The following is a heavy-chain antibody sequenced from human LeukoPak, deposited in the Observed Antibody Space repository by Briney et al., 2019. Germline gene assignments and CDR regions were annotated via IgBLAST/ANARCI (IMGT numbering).Heavy chain of an antibody. CDR2: IYYSGTT. CDR3: ASLRYYGSGSYWYYFDY. J-gene: IGHJ4*02. D-gene: IGHD3-10*01. Sequence: SETLSLTCTVSGGSISSSPYYWGWIRQPPGKGLEWIGSIYYSGTTHYSPSLESRVTISVDTSKNQFSLKLSSVTAADTAVYYCASLRYYGSGSYWYYFDYWGQGTLVTVSS. V-gene: IGHV4-39*07. CDR1: GGSISSSPYY.